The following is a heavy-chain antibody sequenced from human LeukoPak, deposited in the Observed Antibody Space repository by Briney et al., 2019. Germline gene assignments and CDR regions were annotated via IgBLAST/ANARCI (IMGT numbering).Heavy chain of an antibody. V-gene: IGHV3-7*01. D-gene: IGHD3-22*01. CDR2: IKQDGSEK. Sequence: GGSLRLSCAASGFTFSSYWMTWVRQAPGKGLEWVANIKQDGSEKYYVDSVKGRFTISRDNAKNSLYLQTNSLRAEDTAVYYCARGGYDSSGYRIEDYWGQGTLVTVSS. CDR1: GFTFSSYW. CDR3: ARGGYDSSGYRIEDY. J-gene: IGHJ4*02.